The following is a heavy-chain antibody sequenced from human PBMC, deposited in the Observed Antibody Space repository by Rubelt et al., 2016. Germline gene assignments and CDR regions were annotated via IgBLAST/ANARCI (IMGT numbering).Heavy chain of an antibody. CDR2: MRYNGNNK. Sequence: GFSFSSYGMHWVRQAPGKGLEGVAFMRYNGNNKYYVDSVKGRFTISRDNSKNTLYLQLNSLRAEDTAVYYCARDPRLTGIGNELFDYWGQGTLVTVSS. J-gene: IGHJ4*02. V-gene: IGHV3-30*02. CDR3: ARDPRLTGIGNELFDY. CDR1: GFSFSSYG. D-gene: IGHD3-9*01.